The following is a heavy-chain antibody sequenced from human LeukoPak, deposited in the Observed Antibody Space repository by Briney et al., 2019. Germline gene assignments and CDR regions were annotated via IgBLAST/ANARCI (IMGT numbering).Heavy chain of an antibody. Sequence: GGSLRLSCAASGFTFSSYAMHWVRQAPGKGLEWVAVISYDGSNKYYADSVKGRFTISRDNSKNTLYLQMNSLRAEDTAVYYCARDDSGPYHRLYYFDYWGQGTLVTVSS. D-gene: IGHD5-12*01. CDR3: ARDDSGPYHRLYYFDY. CDR2: ISYDGSNK. V-gene: IGHV3-30-3*01. J-gene: IGHJ4*02. CDR1: GFTFSSYA.